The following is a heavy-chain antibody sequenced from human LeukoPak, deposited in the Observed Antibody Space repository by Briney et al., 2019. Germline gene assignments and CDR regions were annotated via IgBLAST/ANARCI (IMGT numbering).Heavy chain of an antibody. J-gene: IGHJ6*02. CDR2: IYYSGST. CDR1: GGSISSYY. CDR3: ARSSWSGYPSYYYYYGMDV. D-gene: IGHD3-3*01. Sequence: SETLSLTCTVSGGSISSYYWSRIRQPPGKGLEWIGYIYYSGSTNYNPSLKSRVTISVDTSKNQFSLKLSPVTAADTAVYYCARSSWSGYPSYYYYYGMDVWGQGTTVTVSS. V-gene: IGHV4-59*08.